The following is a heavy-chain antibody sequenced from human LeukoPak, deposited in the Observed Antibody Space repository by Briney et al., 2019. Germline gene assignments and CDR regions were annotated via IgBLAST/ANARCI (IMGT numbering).Heavy chain of an antibody. Sequence: ASVKVSCKASGYTFTSYYMHWVRQAPGQGLEWMGIINPSGGSTSYAQKFQGRVTMTRDMSTSTVYMELSSLRSEDTAVYYCAKSMTTVTTEFDYWGQGTLVTVSS. CDR2: INPSGGST. CDR3: AKSMTTVTTEFDY. V-gene: IGHV1-46*01. D-gene: IGHD4-17*01. CDR1: GYTFTSYY. J-gene: IGHJ4*02.